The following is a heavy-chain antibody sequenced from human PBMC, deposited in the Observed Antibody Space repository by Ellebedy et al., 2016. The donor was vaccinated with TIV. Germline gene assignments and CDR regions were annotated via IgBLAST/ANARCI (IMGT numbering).Heavy chain of an antibody. D-gene: IGHD6-19*01. J-gene: IGHJ4*02. Sequence: ASVKVSXKASRYTFTSYAMHWVRQAPGQRLEWMGWINAGNGNTKYSQKFQGRVTITRDTSASTAYMELSSLRSEDTAVYYCARDKLAVAGTLDYWGQGTLVTVSS. CDR2: INAGNGNT. CDR3: ARDKLAVAGTLDY. V-gene: IGHV1-3*01. CDR1: RYTFTSYA.